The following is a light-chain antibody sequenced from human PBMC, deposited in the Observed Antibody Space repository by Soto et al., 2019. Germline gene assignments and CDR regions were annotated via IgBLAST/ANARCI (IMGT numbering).Light chain of an antibody. Sequence: DIQMTQSPSTLSASVGDRVTITCRASQNINNWLAWYQQKPGKAPNLLIYEASSLESGVPSRFGGSRSGTEFTLTISSLQPEDFETYYCQQYNSYSWTFGQGTKVDIK. CDR2: EAS. V-gene: IGKV1-5*03. CDR3: QQYNSYSWT. CDR1: QNINNW. J-gene: IGKJ1*01.